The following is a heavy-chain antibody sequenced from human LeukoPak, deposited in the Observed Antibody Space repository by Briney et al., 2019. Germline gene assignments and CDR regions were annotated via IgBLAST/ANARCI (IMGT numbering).Heavy chain of an antibody. J-gene: IGHJ3*02. D-gene: IGHD6-6*01. V-gene: IGHV2-5*01. CDR2: IYWNDDK. CDR3: AHSLEQLVRGPIRAFDI. Sequence: SGPTLVKPTQTLTLTCTFSGFSLSTSGVGVGWIRQPPGKALEWLALIYWNDDKRYSPSLKSRLTITKDTSKNQVVLTMTNMDPVATATSYCAHSLEQLVRGPIRAFDIWGQGTMVTVSS. CDR1: GFSLSTSGVG.